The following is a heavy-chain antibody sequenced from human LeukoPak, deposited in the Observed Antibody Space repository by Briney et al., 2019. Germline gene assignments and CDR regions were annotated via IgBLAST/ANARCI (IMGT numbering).Heavy chain of an antibody. CDR1: GFTFSSYA. CDR3: AKGTLVGSTDY. D-gene: IGHD1-26*01. J-gene: IGHJ4*02. Sequence: GGSLRLSCAASGFTFSSYAMSWVRQAPGKGLEWVSTISGSGGSSYYADSVKGRFTISRDNSRNTVYLQMNSLRAEDTAVYYCAKGTLVGSTDYWGQGTLVTVSS. V-gene: IGHV3-23*01. CDR2: ISGSGGSS.